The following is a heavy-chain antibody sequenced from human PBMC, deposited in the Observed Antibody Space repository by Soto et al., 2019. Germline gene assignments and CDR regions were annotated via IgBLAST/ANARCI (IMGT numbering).Heavy chain of an antibody. V-gene: IGHV1-69*13. D-gene: IGHD3-9*01. CDR1: GGTFSSYA. CDR3: AKDRHPDGIWTFDS. J-gene: IGHJ4*02. CDR2: IIPIFGTA. Sequence: SVKVSCKASGGTFSSYAISWVRQAPGQGLEWMGGIIPIFGTANYAQKFQGRVTITADESTSTAYMELSSLRDEDTAVYYCAKDRHPDGIWTFDSWGPGTLVTVSS.